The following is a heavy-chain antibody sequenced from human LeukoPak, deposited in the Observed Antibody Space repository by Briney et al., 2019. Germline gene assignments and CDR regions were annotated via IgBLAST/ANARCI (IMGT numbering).Heavy chain of an antibody. CDR2: IYYTGST. Sequence: WGWIRQPPGKELEWIGSIYYTGSTYDNLSLKSRVTISVDTSKNQFSLKLSSVTAADTAVYYCARRGGSGRAFDYWGQGTLVTVSS. CDR3: ARRGGSGRAFDY. J-gene: IGHJ4*02. V-gene: IGHV4-39*01. D-gene: IGHD1-26*01.